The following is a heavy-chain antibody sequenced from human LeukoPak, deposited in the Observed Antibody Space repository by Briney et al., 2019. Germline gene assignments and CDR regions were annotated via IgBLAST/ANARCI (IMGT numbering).Heavy chain of an antibody. CDR2: ISSSGSTV. D-gene: IGHD3-10*01. CDR1: GFTFSSYE. CDR3: ARDRRGDTMVRGVFDY. J-gene: IGHJ4*02. V-gene: IGHV3-48*03. Sequence: PGGSLRLSCAASGFTFSSYEMNWVRQAPGKGLEWVSYISSSGSTVYYADSVKGRFTISRDNAKNSLYLQMSSLRAEDTAVYYCARDRRGDTMVRGVFDYWGQGTLVTVSS.